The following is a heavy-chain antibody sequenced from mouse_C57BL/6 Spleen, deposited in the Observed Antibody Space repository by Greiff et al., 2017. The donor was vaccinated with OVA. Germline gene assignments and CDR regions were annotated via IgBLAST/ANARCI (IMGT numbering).Heavy chain of an antibody. J-gene: IGHJ4*01. Sequence: VQLQQSGPELVKPGASVKISCKASGYAFSSSWMNWVKQRPGKGLEWIGRIYPGDGDTNYNGKFKGKATLTADKSSSTAYMQLSSLTSEDSAVYFCARYPSYDYDVGAMDYWGQGTSVTVSS. D-gene: IGHD2-4*01. V-gene: IGHV1-82*01. CDR3: ARYPSYDYDVGAMDY. CDR2: IYPGDGDT. CDR1: GYAFSSSW.